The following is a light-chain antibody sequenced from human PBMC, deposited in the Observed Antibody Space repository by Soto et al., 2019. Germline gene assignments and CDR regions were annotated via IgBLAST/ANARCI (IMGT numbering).Light chain of an antibody. J-gene: IGLJ1*01. CDR2: DVT. CDR3: ASYTSSATYV. CDR1: SSDVGGYNY. Sequence: QSVLTQPASVSGSPGQSITISCTGTSSDVGGYNYVSWYQQHPGKAPKLMIYDVTNRPSGVSSRFSGSKSGNTASLTISGLQAEDEADYYCASYTSSATYVIGTGTKVTV. V-gene: IGLV2-14*01.